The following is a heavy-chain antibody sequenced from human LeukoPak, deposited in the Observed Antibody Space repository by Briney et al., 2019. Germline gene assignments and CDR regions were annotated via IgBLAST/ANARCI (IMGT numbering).Heavy chain of an antibody. CDR2: ISSSGSTI. V-gene: IGHV3-48*03. Sequence: GGSLRLSCAASGFTFSSYEMNWVRQAPGKGLEWVSYISSSGSTIYYADSVKGRFTISRDNAKNSLYLQMNSLRAEDTAVYYCARDRTHCSSTSCPTRAFDIWGQGTMVTVSS. CDR3: ARDRTHCSSTSCPTRAFDI. J-gene: IGHJ3*02. CDR1: GFTFSSYE. D-gene: IGHD2-2*01.